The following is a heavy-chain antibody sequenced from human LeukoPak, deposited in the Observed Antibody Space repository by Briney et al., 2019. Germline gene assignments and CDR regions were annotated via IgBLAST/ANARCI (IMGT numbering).Heavy chain of an antibody. V-gene: IGHV4-34*01. CDR2: INHSGST. J-gene: IGHJ6*02. CDR1: GGSFSGYY. CDR3: ARGKGYGDRPGGGHYYHYGMDV. Sequence: SETLSLTCAVYGGSFSGYYWSWIRQPPGKGLEWIGEINHSGSTNYNPSLKSRVTISVDTSKNQFSLKLSSVTAADTAVYYCARGKGYGDRPGGGHYYHYGMDVWGQGTTVTVSS. D-gene: IGHD4-17*01.